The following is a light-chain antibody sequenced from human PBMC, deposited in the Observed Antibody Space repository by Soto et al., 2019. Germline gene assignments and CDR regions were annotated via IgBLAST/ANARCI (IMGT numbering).Light chain of an antibody. CDR3: QQYGSSPWT. CDR1: QSVTSSY. J-gene: IGKJ1*01. CDR2: DAS. V-gene: IGKV3-20*01. Sequence: EIVLTQSPGTLSLSPGERATLSCRASQSVTSSYLAWFQQKPGQAPRLLIYDASSRATGIPDRFSGSGSGTDFTLTIRRLEPEDFAVYYCQQYGSSPWTFGQGTKVEIK.